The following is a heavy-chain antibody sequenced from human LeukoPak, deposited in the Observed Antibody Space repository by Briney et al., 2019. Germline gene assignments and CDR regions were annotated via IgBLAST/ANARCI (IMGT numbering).Heavy chain of an antibody. V-gene: IGHV4-34*01. CDR1: GGSFSGYY. D-gene: IGHD2-2*01. CDR2: INHSGST. Sequence: PSETLSLTCAVYGGSFSGYYWSWIRQPPGKGLEWIGEINHSGSTNYNPSLKSRVTISVDTSKNQFSLKLSSVTAADTAVYYCARGLRSIVAVPAARALNWFDPWGQGTLVTVSS. J-gene: IGHJ5*02. CDR3: ARGLRSIVAVPAARALNWFDP.